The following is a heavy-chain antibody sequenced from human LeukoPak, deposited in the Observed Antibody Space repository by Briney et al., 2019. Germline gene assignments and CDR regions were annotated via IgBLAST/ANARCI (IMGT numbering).Heavy chain of an antibody. CDR3: AKRGVVIRVFLVGFHKEAYYFES. CDR1: GITLSNYG. D-gene: IGHD3/OR15-3a*01. Sequence: GGSLRLSCAVSGITLSNYGMSWVRQAPGKGLEWVAGISDSGGSTKYADSVKGRFTISRDNPKNTLFLQMNSLRAEDTAVYFCAKRGVVIRVFLVGFHKEAYYFESWGQGALVAVSS. V-gene: IGHV3-23*01. J-gene: IGHJ4*02. CDR2: ISDSGGST.